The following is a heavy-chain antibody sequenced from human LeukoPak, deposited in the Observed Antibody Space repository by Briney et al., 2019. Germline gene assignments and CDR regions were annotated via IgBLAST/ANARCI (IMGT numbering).Heavy chain of an antibody. Sequence: PSETLSLTCAVYGGSFSGYYWSWIRQPPGKGLEWIGEINQSGSTNYNPSLKSRVTISVDTFKNQFSLKLSSVTAADTAVYYCASVYDSSGYYPFWGQGTLVTVSS. CDR3: ASVYDSSGYYPF. D-gene: IGHD3-22*01. CDR2: INQSGST. CDR1: GGSFSGYY. J-gene: IGHJ4*02. V-gene: IGHV4-34*01.